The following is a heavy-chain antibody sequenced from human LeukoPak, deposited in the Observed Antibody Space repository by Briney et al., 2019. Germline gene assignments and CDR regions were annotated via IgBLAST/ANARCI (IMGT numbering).Heavy chain of an antibody. CDR3: VTGDYGSGSYYKAFDI. Sequence: GGSLRLSCAASGFTFSSYAMSWVRQAPGKGLEWVSAISGSGGSTYYADSVKGRFTISRDNSKNTLYLQMNSLRAEDTAVYYCVTGDYGSGSYYKAFDIWGQGTMVTVSS. J-gene: IGHJ3*02. D-gene: IGHD3-10*01. CDR2: ISGSGGST. V-gene: IGHV3-23*01. CDR1: GFTFSSYA.